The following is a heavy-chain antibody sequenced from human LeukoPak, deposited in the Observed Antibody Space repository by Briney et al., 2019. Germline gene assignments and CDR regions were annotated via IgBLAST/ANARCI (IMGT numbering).Heavy chain of an antibody. CDR1: GFTFSSYA. CDR2: ISGRGANT. V-gene: IGHV3-23*01. D-gene: IGHD2-2*01. CDR3: ARVNGYCSTTRCFFDY. J-gene: IGHJ4*02. Sequence: GGSLRLSCATSGFTFSSYAMSWVRQAPGKGLEWVSSISGRGANTHYADSVKGRFTISGDYSKNTLNLQMNSLRAEDTAEYYCARVNGYCSTTRCFFDYWGQGTLVTVSS.